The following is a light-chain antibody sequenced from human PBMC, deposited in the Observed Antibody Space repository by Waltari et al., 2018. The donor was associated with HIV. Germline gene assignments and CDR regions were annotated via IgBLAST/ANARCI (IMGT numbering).Light chain of an antibody. Sequence: SVLTQPPSASGTPGQRVTISCSGSSSNIGSNYVFWYQQVPGTAPKLLLYRNDRRPSGVPDRFSGSTSGTSASRAISGLRPEDEADYYCATWDDSLSGVLFGGGTKLTVL. CDR3: ATWDDSLSGVL. J-gene: IGLJ2*01. CDR2: RND. CDR1: SSNIGSNY. V-gene: IGLV1-47*01.